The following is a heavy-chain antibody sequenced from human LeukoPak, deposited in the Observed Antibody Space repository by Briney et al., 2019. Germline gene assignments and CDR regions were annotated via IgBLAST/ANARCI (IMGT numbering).Heavy chain of an antibody. CDR3: ARSPDILTGENFDY. V-gene: IGHV1-2*02. CDR1: GYTFTGYY. Sequence: ASVKVSCKASGYTFTGYYMHWVRQAPGQGLEWMGWINPNSGGTNYAQKFQGRVTMTRDMSISTAYMELSRLRSDDTAVYYCARSPDILTGENFDYWGQGTLVTVSS. D-gene: IGHD3-9*01. CDR2: INPNSGGT. J-gene: IGHJ4*02.